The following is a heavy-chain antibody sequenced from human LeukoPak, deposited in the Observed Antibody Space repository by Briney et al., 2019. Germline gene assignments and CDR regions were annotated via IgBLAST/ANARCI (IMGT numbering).Heavy chain of an antibody. V-gene: IGHV1-2*02. CDR3: ARGTSTDNYYMDV. CDR2: INPNSGDT. CDR1: GYTFTGYY. Sequence: GASVKVSCKASGYTFTGYYMHWVRQAPGQGLEWMGWINPNSGDTHYAQKFQGRVTMTRDTSISTGYMELSRLRSDDTAVYYCARGTSTDNYYMDVWGKGTTVTVSS. J-gene: IGHJ6*03. D-gene: IGHD3-3*02.